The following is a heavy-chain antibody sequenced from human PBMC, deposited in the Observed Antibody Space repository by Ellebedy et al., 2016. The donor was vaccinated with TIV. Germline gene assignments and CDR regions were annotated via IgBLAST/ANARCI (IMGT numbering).Heavy chain of an antibody. CDR2: ISSSSTI. V-gene: IGHV3-48*02. CDR3: AKGPGSRDDY. CDR1: GFTFSSYS. J-gene: IGHJ4*02. Sequence: PGGSLRLSCAASGFTFSSYSMNWVRQAPGKGLEWVSYISSSSTIYYADSVKGRFTISRDNAKNSLYLQMNSLRDEDTAVYYCAKGPGSRDDYWGQGTLVTVSS. D-gene: IGHD3-10*01.